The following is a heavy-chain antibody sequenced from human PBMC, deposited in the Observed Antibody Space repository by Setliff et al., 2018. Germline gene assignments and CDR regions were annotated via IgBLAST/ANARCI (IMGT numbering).Heavy chain of an antibody. D-gene: IGHD2-8*01. CDR1: GYTFANYY. Sequence: GASVKVSCKASGYTFANYYMHWVRQAPGQGLEWMGWISAYNGKTYSAQKFQDRVTLTTHTSTNMGYLELRDLRSDDTAVYYCLRLVRYCTKIACQATSGDEVWGLGTLVTVSS. V-gene: IGHV1-18*04. J-gene: IGHJ4*02. CDR3: LRLVRYCTKIACQATSGDEV. CDR2: ISAYNGKT.